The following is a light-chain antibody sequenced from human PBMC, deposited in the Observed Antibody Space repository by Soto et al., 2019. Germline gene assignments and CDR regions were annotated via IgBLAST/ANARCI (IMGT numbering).Light chain of an antibody. CDR1: QDIGRW. J-gene: IGKJ4*01. V-gene: IGKV1-12*01. Sequence: DIQMTQSPSSVSASVGDRVTITCRASQDIGRWLAWFQQKPGEAPSLLIYTASTLHTGISSRFSGSGSRTDFTLTITSLQPEDFATYYCQQGDSFPLTFGGGTKVEIK. CDR2: TAS. CDR3: QQGDSFPLT.